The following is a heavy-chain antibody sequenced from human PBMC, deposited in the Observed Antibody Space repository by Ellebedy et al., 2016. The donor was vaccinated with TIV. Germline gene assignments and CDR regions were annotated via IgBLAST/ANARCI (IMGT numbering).Heavy chain of an antibody. D-gene: IGHD3-10*01. CDR1: GFTFNSYA. Sequence: GESLKISCAASGFTFNSYAMSWVRQAPGRGLEWVSAISGSGRVTYDIDAVKGRFTISRDNSKNTLYLQMNSLRVDDTAVYYCARSGGSGPHYFYHGMDVWGHGTTVTVSS. CDR2: ISGSGRVT. V-gene: IGHV3-23*01. CDR3: ARSGGSGPHYFYHGMDV. J-gene: IGHJ6*02.